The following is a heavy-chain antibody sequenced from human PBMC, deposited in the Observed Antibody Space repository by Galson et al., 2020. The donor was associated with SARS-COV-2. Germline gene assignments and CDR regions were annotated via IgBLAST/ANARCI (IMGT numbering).Heavy chain of an antibody. CDR3: ARDSLGGAYSPNYFDN. CDR1: GFIFRNYW. V-gene: IGHV3-74*01. J-gene: IGHJ4*02. D-gene: IGHD3-16*01. Sequence: GGSLRLSCAASGFIFRNYWMHWVRQVPGKGLVWVSRINGDGSSAAYADAVKGRFTISRDNAKNTLYLQMQGLRAEDTALYFCARDSLGGAYSPNYFDNWCQGSLVTVSS. CDR2: INGDGSSA.